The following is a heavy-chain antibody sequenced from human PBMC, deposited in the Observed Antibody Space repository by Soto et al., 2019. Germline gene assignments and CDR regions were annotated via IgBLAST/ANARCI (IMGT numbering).Heavy chain of an antibody. V-gene: IGHV3-49*03. Sequence: SGGSLRLSCTASGFTFGDYAMSWFRQAPGKGLEWVGFIRSKAYGGTTEYAASVKGRFTISRDDSKSIAYLQMNSLKTEDTAVYYCTRDRTYNWNFYYYYGMDVWGQGTTVTVSS. CDR2: IRSKAYGGTT. CDR3: TRDRTYNWNFYYYYGMDV. CDR1: GFTFGDYA. J-gene: IGHJ6*02. D-gene: IGHD1-7*01.